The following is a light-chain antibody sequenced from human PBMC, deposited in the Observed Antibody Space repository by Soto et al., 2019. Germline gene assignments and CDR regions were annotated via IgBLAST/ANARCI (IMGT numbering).Light chain of an antibody. CDR3: QQYDSSTYT. CDR1: QGVSTSY. J-gene: IGKJ2*01. V-gene: IGKV3-20*01. Sequence: EIVLTQSPGTLSLSPGERATLSCRASQGVSTSYLAWYQQKPGQAPRLLIYGASSRASGIPDRFSGSGSGTDFTLTINRLEPEDVAVYYCQQYDSSTYTFGQGTKMEIK. CDR2: GAS.